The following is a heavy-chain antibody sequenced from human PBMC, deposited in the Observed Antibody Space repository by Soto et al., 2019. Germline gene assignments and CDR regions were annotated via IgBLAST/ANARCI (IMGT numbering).Heavy chain of an antibody. CDR3: AREPNTYYDFWSGYSVYYYYMDV. V-gene: IGHV3-48*03. CDR1: GFTFSSYE. Sequence: GSLRLSCAASGFTFSSYEMNWVRQAPGKGLEWVSYISSSGSTIYYADSVKGRFTISRDNAKNSLYLQMNSLRAEDTAVYYCAREPNTYYDFWSGYSVYYYYMDVWGKGTTVTVSS. CDR2: ISSSGSTI. J-gene: IGHJ6*03. D-gene: IGHD3-3*01.